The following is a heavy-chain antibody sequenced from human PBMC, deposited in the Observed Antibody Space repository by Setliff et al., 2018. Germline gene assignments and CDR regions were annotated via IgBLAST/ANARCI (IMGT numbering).Heavy chain of an antibody. V-gene: IGHV1-69*16. J-gene: IGHJ6*03. CDR1: GDTLGSYT. CDR3: AREGVDTRSSTDYRYYMDV. Sequence: SVKVSCKASGDTLGSYTISWLRQAPGQGLEWMGGIIPILGVPNYAQKFQDRVTIITDESTSTAYMELRSLRTEDTAVYYCAREGVDTRSSTDYRYYMDVWGKGTTVTVSS. D-gene: IGHD5-18*01. CDR2: IIPILGVP.